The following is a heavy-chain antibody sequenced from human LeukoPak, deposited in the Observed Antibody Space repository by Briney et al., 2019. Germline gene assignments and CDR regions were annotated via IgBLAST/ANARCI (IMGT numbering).Heavy chain of an antibody. CDR3: AREVLPFGGVLAHYYYYGMDV. Sequence: ASLKVSCKASGYTLTSYGISWVGQAPGQRLEWMGWVSACNSNKNYPQKLQGRATMTPPTSTSTAYLEMRSLRSDATAVYYCAREVLPFGGVLAHYYYYGMDVWGPGTTVTVSS. J-gene: IGHJ6*02. V-gene: IGHV1-18*01. D-gene: IGHD3-16*02. CDR1: GYTLTSYG. CDR2: VSACNSNK.